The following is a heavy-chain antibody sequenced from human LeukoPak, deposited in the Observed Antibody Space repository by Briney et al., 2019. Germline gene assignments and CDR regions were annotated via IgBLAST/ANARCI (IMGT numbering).Heavy chain of an antibody. V-gene: IGHV4-34*01. J-gene: IGHJ4*02. D-gene: IGHD6-19*01. Sequence: SETLSLTCAVYGGSFSGYYWSWIRQPPGKGLEWIGEINHSGSTNYNPSLKSRVTISVDTSKNQFSLKLSSVTAADTAVYYCARGPSQWLVGQDRARRPYWGQGTLVIVSS. CDR3: ARGPSQWLVGQDRARRPY. CDR1: GGSFSGYY. CDR2: INHSGST.